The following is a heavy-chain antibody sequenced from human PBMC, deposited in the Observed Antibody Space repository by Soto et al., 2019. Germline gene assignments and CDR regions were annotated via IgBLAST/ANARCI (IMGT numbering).Heavy chain of an antibody. V-gene: IGHV4-59*01. CDR1: GGSISPYY. Sequence: QVQLQESGPGLVKPSETLSLTCPVSGGSISPYYWSWIRQPTGKGLEWIGYVYYSGNTNDTPSLESRATISVDTSRSRFSMSLTSATAADTAVYYCARKGAAASYAHYYMDVWGRGTAVTVS. CDR2: VYYSGNT. CDR3: ARKGAAASYAHYYMDV. D-gene: IGHD6-13*01. J-gene: IGHJ6*03.